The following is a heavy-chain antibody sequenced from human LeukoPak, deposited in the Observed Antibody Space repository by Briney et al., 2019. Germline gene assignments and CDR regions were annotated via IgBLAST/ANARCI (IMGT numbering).Heavy chain of an antibody. CDR1: GGSFSGYY. CDR3: ARLDYGDYAPF. J-gene: IGHJ4*02. V-gene: IGHV4-34*01. CDR2: INHSGST. Sequence: KPSETLSLTCAVYGGSFSGYYWSWIRQPPGKGLEWIGEINHSGSTNYNPSLKSRVTISVDTSKNQFSLKLSSVTAADTAVYYCARLDYGDYAPFWGQGTLVTVSS. D-gene: IGHD4-17*01.